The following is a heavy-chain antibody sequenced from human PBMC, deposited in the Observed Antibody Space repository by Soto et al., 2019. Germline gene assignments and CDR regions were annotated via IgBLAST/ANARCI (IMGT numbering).Heavy chain of an antibody. Sequence: QVQLVQSGAEVKKPGSSVKVSCKASGGTFSSYAISWVRQAPGQGLEWMGGIIPIFGTANYAQKFQGRVTITADESTSTAYMELSSLRSEDTAVYYCARSHLGYCSITSCYMLDYYYGMDVWGQGTTVTVSS. CDR3: ARSHLGYCSITSCYMLDYYYGMDV. V-gene: IGHV1-69*01. CDR2: IIPIFGTA. D-gene: IGHD2-2*02. CDR1: GGTFSSYA. J-gene: IGHJ6*02.